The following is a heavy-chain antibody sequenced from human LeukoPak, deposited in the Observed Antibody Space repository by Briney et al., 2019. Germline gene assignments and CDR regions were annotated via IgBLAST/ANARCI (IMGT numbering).Heavy chain of an antibody. J-gene: IGHJ5*02. V-gene: IGHV3-11*05. D-gene: IGHD6-19*01. CDR1: GFTLSDHY. Sequence: GGSLRLSCAPSGFTLSDHYVSWIRQAPGKGLEWVSYISSRSNYTNYADSSEGRFTVSRDNAKNSLYLQMKSLRVEDTAVYYCARDLGGSGWYGWFDPWGQGTLVTVSS. CDR3: ARDLGGSGWYGWFDP. CDR2: ISSRSNYT.